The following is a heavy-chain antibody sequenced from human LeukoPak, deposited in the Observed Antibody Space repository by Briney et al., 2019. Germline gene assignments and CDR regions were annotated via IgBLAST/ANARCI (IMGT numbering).Heavy chain of an antibody. CDR2: ISYDGSNK. D-gene: IGHD6-13*01. J-gene: IGHJ5*02. CDR3: ARGGAAAGTPFA. Sequence: GGSLRLSCAASGFTFSSYAMHWVRQAPGKGLEWVAVISYDGSNKYYADSVKGRFTISRDNSKNTLYLQMNSLRAEDTAVYHCARGGAAAGTPFAWGQGTLVTVSS. V-gene: IGHV3-30-3*01. CDR1: GFTFSSYA.